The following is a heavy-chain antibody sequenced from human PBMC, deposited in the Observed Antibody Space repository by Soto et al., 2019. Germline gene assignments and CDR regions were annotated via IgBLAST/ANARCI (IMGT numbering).Heavy chain of an antibody. J-gene: IGHJ6*02. CDR1: GDSVTSGSYY. CDR3: AREWGLLPYYVMNV. V-gene: IGHV4-61*03. D-gene: IGHD7-27*01. Sequence: ASETLSLTCIVSGDSVTSGSYYWTWLRQPPGKGLEWIGYISYTGRTKYNPSLQSRVTISVDTSKNDFSLNLSSVTAADTAVYFCAREWGLLPYYVMNVWGHGTAVTVSS. CDR2: ISYTGRT.